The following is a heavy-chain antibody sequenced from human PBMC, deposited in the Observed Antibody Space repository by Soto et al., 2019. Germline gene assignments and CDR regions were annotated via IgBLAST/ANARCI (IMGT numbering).Heavy chain of an antibody. CDR1: GASISSSAW. D-gene: IGHD2-2*01. CDR3: ARVRCDTTSCFKDFFDY. CDR2: IYHSGST. Sequence: PETLSLTWAVSGASISSSAWLSWSRQPPGKGPEWIGEIYHSGSTNYNPSLKSRVTMSVDKSKNQFSLELSSVTAADTAIYYCARVRCDTTSCFKDFFDYWGPGTLVTVSS. V-gene: IGHV4-4*03. J-gene: IGHJ4*02.